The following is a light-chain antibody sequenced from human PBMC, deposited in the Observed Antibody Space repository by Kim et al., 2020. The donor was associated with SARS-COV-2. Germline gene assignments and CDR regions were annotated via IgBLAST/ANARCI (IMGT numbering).Light chain of an antibody. J-gene: IGKJ4*01. CDR1: QDIRNY. Sequence: ASVGDRVTITCRASQDIRNYLAWYQQKPGKVPKLLIYFASTLQSGVPSRFSGSGSGTDFTLTISSLQPEDAATYFCQKYNTVPLTFGGGTKVDIK. V-gene: IGKV1-27*01. CDR3: QKYNTVPLT. CDR2: FAS.